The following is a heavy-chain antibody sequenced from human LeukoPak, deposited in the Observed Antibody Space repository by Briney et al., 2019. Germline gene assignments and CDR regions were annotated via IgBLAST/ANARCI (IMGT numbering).Heavy chain of an antibody. D-gene: IGHD2-15*01. CDR1: GFTFSSYW. J-gene: IGHJ4*02. CDR2: IKQDGSEK. CDR3: ARDLGVPYCSGGSCPKYYDY. V-gene: IGHV3-7*01. Sequence: GGSLRLSCAASGFTFSSYWMSWARQAPGKGLEWVANIKQDGSEKYYVDSVKGRFTISRDNAKNSLYLQMNSLRAEDTAVYYCARDLGVPYCSGGSCPKYYDYWGQGTLVTVSS.